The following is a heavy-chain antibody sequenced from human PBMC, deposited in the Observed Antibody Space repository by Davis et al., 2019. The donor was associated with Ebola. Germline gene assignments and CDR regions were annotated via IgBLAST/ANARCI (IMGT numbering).Heavy chain of an antibody. D-gene: IGHD2-2*01. CDR2: ISGSGGST. CDR3: AKDLVVVPAAIQDYYYMDV. J-gene: IGHJ6*03. V-gene: IGHV3-23*01. Sequence: PGGSLRLSCAASGFTFSSYAMSWVRQAPGKGLEWVSAISGSGGSTYYADSVKGRFTISRDNSKNTLYLQMNSLRAEDTAVYYCAKDLVVVPAAIQDYYYMDVWGKGTTVTVSS. CDR1: GFTFSSYA.